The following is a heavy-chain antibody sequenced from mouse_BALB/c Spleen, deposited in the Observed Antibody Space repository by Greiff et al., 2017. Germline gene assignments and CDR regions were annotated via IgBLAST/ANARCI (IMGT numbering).Heavy chain of an antibody. CDR3: ARGGGSGDTMEY. V-gene: IGHV14-1*02. J-gene: IGHJ4*01. CDR1: GFNIKDYY. Sequence: EVKLQESGAELVRPGALVKLSCKASGFNIKDYYMHWVKQRPEQGLEWIGWIDPENGNTIYDPKFQGKASITADTSSNTAYLQLSSLTSEDTAVYYCARGGGSGDTMEYWGEGDSETASS. CDR2: IDPENGNT.